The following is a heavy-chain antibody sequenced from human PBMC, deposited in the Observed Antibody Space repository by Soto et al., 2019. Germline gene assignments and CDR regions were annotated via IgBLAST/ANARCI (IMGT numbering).Heavy chain of an antibody. CDR1: GFTFSSYG. CDR3: ARDRGSSSWGYFDY. Sequence: QVQLVESGGGVVQPGRSLRLSCAASGFTFSSYGMHWVRQAPGKGLEWVAVIWYAGSNKYYADSVKGRFTISRDNSKNTLYLQMNSLRAEVTAVYYCARDRGSSSWGYFDYWSQGTLVTVSS. V-gene: IGHV3-33*01. D-gene: IGHD6-6*01. CDR2: IWYAGSNK. J-gene: IGHJ4*02.